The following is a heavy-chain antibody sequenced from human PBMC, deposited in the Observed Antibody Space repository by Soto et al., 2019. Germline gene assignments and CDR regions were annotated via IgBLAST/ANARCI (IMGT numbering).Heavy chain of an antibody. V-gene: IGHV3-48*03. CDR3: ARGGIVYDILTGYLGRYGMDV. CDR2: ISSSGSTI. Sequence: GGSLRLSCAASGFTFSSYEMNWVRQAPGKGLEWVSYISSSGSTIYYADSVKGRFTISRDNDKNSLYLQMNSLRAEDTAVYYCARGGIVYDILTGYLGRYGMDVWGQGTTVTVSS. J-gene: IGHJ6*02. D-gene: IGHD3-9*01. CDR1: GFTFSSYE.